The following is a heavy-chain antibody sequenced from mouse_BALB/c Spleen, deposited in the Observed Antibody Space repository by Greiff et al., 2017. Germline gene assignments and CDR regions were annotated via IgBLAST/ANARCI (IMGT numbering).Heavy chain of an antibody. CDR1: GFTFSSFG. J-gene: IGHJ4*01. CDR3: ARWYYGSSMDSYAMDY. V-gene: IGHV5-17*02. D-gene: IGHD1-1*01. Sequence: EVQLVESGGGLVQPGGSRKLSCAASGFTFSSFGMHWVRQAPEKGLEWVAYISSGSSTIYYADTVKGRFTISRDNPKNTLFLQMTSLRSEDTAMYYCARWYYGSSMDSYAMDYWGQGTSVTVSS. CDR2: ISSGSSTI.